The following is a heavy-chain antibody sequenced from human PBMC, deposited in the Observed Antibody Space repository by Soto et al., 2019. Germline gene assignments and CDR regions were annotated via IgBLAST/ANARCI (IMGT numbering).Heavy chain of an antibody. CDR3: AGLRWLSRDYYGMDV. J-gene: IGHJ6*02. CDR2: ISSSSSTI. V-gene: IGHV3-48*02. Sequence: GGSLRLSCAASGFTFSSYSMNWVRQAPGKGLEWVSYISSSSSTIYYADSVKGRFTISRDNAKNSLYLQMNSLRDEDTAVYYCAGLRWLSRDYYGMDVWGQGTTVTVSS. CDR1: GFTFSSYS. D-gene: IGHD2-21*01.